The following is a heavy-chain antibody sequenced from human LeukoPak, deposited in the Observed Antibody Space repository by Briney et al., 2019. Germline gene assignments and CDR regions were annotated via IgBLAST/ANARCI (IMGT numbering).Heavy chain of an antibody. CDR2: IWSDGSRK. J-gene: IGHJ5*01. V-gene: IGHV3-33*06. CDR3: AKDLGVLRSGERHPDNWFDS. Sequence: GGSLRLSCAASGFTFSSYGMHWVRQAPGKGLVWVAVIWSDGSRKEYIDSVKDRFTVSRDNSENTLYLQMNSLRAEDTALYFCAKDLGVLRSGERHPDNWFDSWGQGTLVTVSS. CDR1: GFTFSSYG. D-gene: IGHD1-1*01.